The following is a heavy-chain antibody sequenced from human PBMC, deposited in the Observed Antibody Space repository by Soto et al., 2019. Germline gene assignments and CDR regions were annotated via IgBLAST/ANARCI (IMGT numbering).Heavy chain of an antibody. J-gene: IGHJ4*02. CDR1: GGSISSSSYY. CDR3: ARLRELESVWSWRVGPFDY. CDR2: IYYSGST. V-gene: IGHV4-39*01. Sequence: SETLSLTCTVSGGSISSSSYYWGWIRQPPGKGLEWIGSIYYSGSTYYNPSLKSRVTISVDTSKNQFSLKLSSVTAADTAVYYCARLRELESVWSWRVGPFDYWGQGTLVTVSS. D-gene: IGHD1-1*01.